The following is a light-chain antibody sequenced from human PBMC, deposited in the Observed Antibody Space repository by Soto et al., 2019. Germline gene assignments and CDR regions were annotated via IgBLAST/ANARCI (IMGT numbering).Light chain of an antibody. J-gene: IGKJ2*01. Sequence: EIVMTQSPATLSVSPGERATLSCRASQSVSSNLAWYQQKPGQAPRLLIYGASTRATGIPARFSGSGSGTEFTLTISSLQSEDFAVEYCQQYNNWPPRYTVGQGTKLEIK. CDR2: GAS. CDR3: QQYNNWPPRYT. V-gene: IGKV3-15*01. CDR1: QSVSSN.